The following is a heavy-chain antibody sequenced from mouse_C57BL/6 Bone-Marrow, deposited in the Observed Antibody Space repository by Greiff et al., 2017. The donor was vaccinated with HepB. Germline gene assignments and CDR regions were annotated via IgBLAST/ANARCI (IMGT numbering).Heavy chain of an antibody. D-gene: IGHD1-1*01. V-gene: IGHV1-7*01. CDR2: INPSSGYT. CDR3: ARLYYGSSYYWYFDV. J-gene: IGHJ1*03. Sequence: VQLQQSGAELAKPGASVKLSCKASGYTFTSYWMHWVKQRPGQGLEWIGYINPSSGYTKYNQKFKDKATLTADKASSTAYMQLSSLTYEASAVYYCARLYYGSSYYWYFDVWGTGTTVTVSS. CDR1: GYTFTSYW.